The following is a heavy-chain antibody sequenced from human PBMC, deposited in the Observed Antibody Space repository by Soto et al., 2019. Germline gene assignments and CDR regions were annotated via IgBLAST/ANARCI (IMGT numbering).Heavy chain of an antibody. D-gene: IGHD6-19*01. CDR3: AKPLLYSSGPSL. CDR2: ISYDGSNK. CDR1: GFTFSSYG. J-gene: IGHJ4*02. Sequence: GGSLRLSCAASGFTFSSYGMHWVRQAPGKGLEWVAVISYDGSNKYYADSVKGRFTISRDNSKNTLYLQMNSLRAEDTAVYYCAKPLLYSSGPSLWGQGTLVTVSS. V-gene: IGHV3-30*18.